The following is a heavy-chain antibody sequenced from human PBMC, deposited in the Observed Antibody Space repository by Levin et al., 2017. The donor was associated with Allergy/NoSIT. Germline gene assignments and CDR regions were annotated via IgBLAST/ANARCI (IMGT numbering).Heavy chain of an antibody. Sequence: LSLTCAASGFTFSSYSMNWVRQAPGKGLEWVSYISSSSSTIYYADSVKGRFTTSRDNAKNSLYLQMNSLRAEDTAVYYCARSGSSGYYYPYYYYGMDVWGQGTTVTVSS. CDR2: ISSSSSTI. V-gene: IGHV3-48*01. CDR3: ARSGSSGYYYPYYYYGMDV. CDR1: GFTFSSYS. D-gene: IGHD3-22*01. J-gene: IGHJ6*02.